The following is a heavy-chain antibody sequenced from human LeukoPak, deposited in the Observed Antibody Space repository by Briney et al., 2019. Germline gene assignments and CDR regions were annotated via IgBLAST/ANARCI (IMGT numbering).Heavy chain of an antibody. Sequence: PGGSLRLSCGASGFTFSNSAMHWVRQGPGKGLEWVAYIAHHGNNKYYADSVKGRFTISRDNSKGSLYLQMNSLRADDTAVYYCAKDGSWSCTDWGQGTLVRVSS. V-gene: IGHV3-30*02. CDR2: IAHHGNNK. CDR3: AKDGSWSCTD. CDR1: GFTFSNSA. D-gene: IGHD2-8*02. J-gene: IGHJ4*02.